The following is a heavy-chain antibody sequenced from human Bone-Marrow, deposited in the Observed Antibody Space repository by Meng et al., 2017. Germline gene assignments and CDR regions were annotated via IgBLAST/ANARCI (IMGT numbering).Heavy chain of an antibody. CDR1: GLTVNSNY. J-gene: IGHJ4*02. V-gene: IGHV3-53*01. Sequence: EVQLVESGGGLIQPGGSLRLSCAVSGLTVNSNYMTWVRQAPGKGLEWVSMIYSGDSTYYADSVKGRFTISRDNSKNILYLQMNSLRADDTALYYCARQDPPFDYWGQGTLVTVSS. CDR2: IYSGDST. CDR3: ARQDPPFDY.